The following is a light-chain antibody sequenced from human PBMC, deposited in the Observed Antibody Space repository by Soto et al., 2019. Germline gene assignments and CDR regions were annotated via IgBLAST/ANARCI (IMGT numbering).Light chain of an antibody. J-gene: IGLJ3*02. CDR2: NTN. Sequence: QTVVTQEPSFSLSPGRTVTLTCGLSSGSVSTSYYPSWYQQTPGQAPRTLIYNTNTRSSGVPDRFSGSILGNKAALTITGAQADDESDYYCVLYMGSGTWVFGGGTKLTVL. CDR3: VLYMGSGTWV. V-gene: IGLV8-61*01. CDR1: SGSVSTSYY.